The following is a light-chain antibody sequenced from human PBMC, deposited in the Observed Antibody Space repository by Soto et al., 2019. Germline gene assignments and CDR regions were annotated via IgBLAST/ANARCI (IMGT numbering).Light chain of an antibody. CDR3: HKYNHAPT. Sequence: DIQLTQSPSSLSASVGDRVTITCRASQAISSYLAWYQQKPGKVPELLIYATSTLQSGAPSRFSGSGSGPDFTVTISSLQPEGVATYYCHKYNHAPTFGGGTKVEIK. CDR1: QAISSY. CDR2: ATS. V-gene: IGKV1-27*01. J-gene: IGKJ4*01.